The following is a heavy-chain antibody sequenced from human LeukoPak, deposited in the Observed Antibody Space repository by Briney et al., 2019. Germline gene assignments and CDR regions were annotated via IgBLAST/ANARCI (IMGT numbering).Heavy chain of an antibody. D-gene: IGHD1-26*01. CDR3: ASDATVGATRYYYYYYYMDV. V-gene: IGHV1-46*01. Sequence: ASMKVSCKASGYTFTDYYMHWMRQAPGQGLEWMGIINPSGGSTSYAQKFQGRVTMTRDTSTSTVYMEPSSLRSEDTALYYCASDATVGATRYYYYYYYMDVWGKGTTVTISS. J-gene: IGHJ6*03. CDR1: GYTFTDYY. CDR2: INPSGGST.